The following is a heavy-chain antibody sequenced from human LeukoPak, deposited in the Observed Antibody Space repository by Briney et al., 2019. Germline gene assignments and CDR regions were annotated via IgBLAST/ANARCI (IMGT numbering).Heavy chain of an antibody. CDR3: ARDPSSRQLVQGAPNWFDP. V-gene: IGHV1-18*01. J-gene: IGHJ5*02. Sequence: ASVKVSCKASGYTFTSYGISWVRQAPGQGLEWMGWISAYNGNTNYAQKLQGRVTMTTDTSTSTAYMELRSLRSDDTAVYYYARDPSSRQLVQGAPNWFDPWGQGTLVTVSS. D-gene: IGHD6-13*01. CDR1: GYTFTSYG. CDR2: ISAYNGNT.